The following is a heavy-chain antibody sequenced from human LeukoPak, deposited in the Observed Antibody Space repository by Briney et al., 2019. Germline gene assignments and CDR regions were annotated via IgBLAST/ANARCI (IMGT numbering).Heavy chain of an antibody. CDR3: ASGLRAVWTQLSGPDY. J-gene: IGHJ4*02. CDR1: GFSVSSNY. Sequence: QPGGALRLSCAASGFSVSSNYMSWVRQAPGKGVEWVSLIYSGGSTYYADSVKGRFTISRDTSKNTLYLQMTSLRPEDTAVYYCASGLRAVWTQLSGPDYWGQGTLVTVPS. V-gene: IGHV3-53*01. CDR2: IYSGGST. D-gene: IGHD5-18*01.